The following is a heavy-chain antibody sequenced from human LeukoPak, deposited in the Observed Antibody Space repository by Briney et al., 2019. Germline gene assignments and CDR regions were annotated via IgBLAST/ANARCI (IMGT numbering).Heavy chain of an antibody. CDR2: ISYDGSNK. J-gene: IGHJ4*02. V-gene: IGHV3-30*18. CDR1: GFTFSSYG. Sequence: GRSLRLSCAASGFTFSSYGMHWVRQAPGKGLEWVAVISYDGSNKYYADSVKGRFTISRDNSKNTLYLQMNSLRAEDTAVYYCAKDGITIFGVVISGYFDYWGQGTLVTVSS. D-gene: IGHD3-3*01. CDR3: AKDGITIFGVVISGYFDY.